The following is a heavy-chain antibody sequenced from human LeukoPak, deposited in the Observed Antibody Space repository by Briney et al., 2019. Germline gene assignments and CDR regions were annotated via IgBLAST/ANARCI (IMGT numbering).Heavy chain of an antibody. J-gene: IGHJ6*03. CDR3: ARVAPHSSWYPIPIYYYSYIDV. Sequence: SETLSLTCTVSGGSISSYYWNWIRQPPGKGLGWIGHIYTSGSTNYNPSLKSRVTISVDTSKNQFSLKLSSVTAADTAVYYCARVAPHSSWYPIPIYYYSYIDVWGKGTTVTVSS. V-gene: IGHV4-4*09. D-gene: IGHD6-13*01. CDR2: IYTSGST. CDR1: GGSISSYY.